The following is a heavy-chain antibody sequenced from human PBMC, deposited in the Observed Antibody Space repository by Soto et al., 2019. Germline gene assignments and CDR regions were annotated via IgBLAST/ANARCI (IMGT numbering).Heavy chain of an antibody. CDR2: IYYSGST. CDR1: GGSISSYY. CDR3: AREGHYDSRGYFDY. D-gene: IGHD3-22*01. Sequence: SETLSLTCTVSGGSISSYYWSWIRQPPGKGLEWIGYIYYSGSTNYNPSLKSRVTISVDTSKNQFSLKLSSVTAADTAVYYCAREGHYDSRGYFDYWGQGTLVTVSS. V-gene: IGHV4-59*01. J-gene: IGHJ4*02.